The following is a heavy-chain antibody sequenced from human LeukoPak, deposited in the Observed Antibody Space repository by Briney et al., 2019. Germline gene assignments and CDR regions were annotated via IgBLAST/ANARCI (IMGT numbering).Heavy chain of an antibody. D-gene: IGHD1-26*01. CDR3: ARDRGSGSYYRIAYYYYMDV. CDR1: GGSISSYY. CDR2: IYTSGST. V-gene: IGHV4-4*07. J-gene: IGHJ6*03. Sequence: SETLSLTCTVSGGSISSYYWSWIRQPAGKGLEWIGRIYTSGSTNYNPSLKSRVTMSVDTSKNQFSLQLNSVTPEDTAVYYCARDRGSGSYYRIAYYYYMDVWGKGTTVTVSS.